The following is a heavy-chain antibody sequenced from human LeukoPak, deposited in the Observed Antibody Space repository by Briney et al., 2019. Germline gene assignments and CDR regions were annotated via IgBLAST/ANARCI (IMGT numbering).Heavy chain of an antibody. Sequence: GGSLRLSCAASGFTFSTYNMNWVRQAPGKGLEWVSGISWNSGSIGYADSVKGRFTISRDNAKNSLYLQMNSLRAEDTALYYCAKDMGATVYYYMDVWGKGTTVTVSS. CDR3: AKDMGATVYYYMDV. CDR1: GFTFSTYN. V-gene: IGHV3-9*01. CDR2: ISWNSGSI. J-gene: IGHJ6*03. D-gene: IGHD1-26*01.